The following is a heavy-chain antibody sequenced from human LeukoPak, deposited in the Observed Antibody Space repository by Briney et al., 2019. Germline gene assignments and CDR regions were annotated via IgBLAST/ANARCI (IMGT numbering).Heavy chain of an antibody. Sequence: PGGSLRLSCTTSGFSFISYAMSWVRQAPGKGLEGVSSISGSGMSTEYADSVKGRFTNSRHNSKTTVYLAMNSLRAEDTAVYYCAKMGSSGWYAHFDYWGQGILVTVSS. J-gene: IGHJ4*02. V-gene: IGHV3-23*01. D-gene: IGHD6-13*01. CDR2: ISGSGMST. CDR1: GFSFISYA. CDR3: AKMGSSGWYAHFDY.